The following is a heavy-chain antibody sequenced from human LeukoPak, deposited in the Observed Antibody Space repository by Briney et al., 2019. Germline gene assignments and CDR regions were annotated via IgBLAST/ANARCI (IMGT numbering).Heavy chain of an antibody. V-gene: IGHV3-30*02. D-gene: IGHD5-18*01. CDR3: ASTWVDGLPPGY. CDR1: GFTFSSYG. J-gene: IGHJ4*02. CDR2: IRYDGNDK. Sequence: GGTLRLSCAASGFTFSSYGMHWVRQAPGKGLEWVAFIRYDGNDKQYADSVKGRFTISRDNSKNTLYLQMNSLRTEDTAVYYCASTWVDGLPPGYWGQGTLVTVSS.